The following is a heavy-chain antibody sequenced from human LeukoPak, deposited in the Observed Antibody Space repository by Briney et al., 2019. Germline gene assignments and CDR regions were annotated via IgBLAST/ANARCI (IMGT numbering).Heavy chain of an antibody. D-gene: IGHD3-22*01. CDR1: GYTLTELS. Sequence: ASVKVSCKVSGYTLTELSMHWVRQAPGKGLEWMGGFDPEDGETIYAQKFQGRVTMTEDTSTDTAYMELSSLRSEDTAVYYCARGYYDSSGYSDPFDIWGQGTMVTVSS. CDR2: FDPEDGET. CDR3: ARGYYDSSGYSDPFDI. J-gene: IGHJ3*02. V-gene: IGHV1-24*01.